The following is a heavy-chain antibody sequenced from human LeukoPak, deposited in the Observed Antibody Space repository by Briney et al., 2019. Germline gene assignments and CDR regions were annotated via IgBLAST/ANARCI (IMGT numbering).Heavy chain of an antibody. CDR2: IYHSGST. J-gene: IGHJ4*02. CDR3: ARASSRGTMVRGVFDY. D-gene: IGHD3-10*01. CDR1: GGSISSGGYS. V-gene: IGHV4-30-2*01. Sequence: SQTLSLTCAVSGGSISSGGYSWSWIRQPPGKGPEWIGYIYHSGSTYYNPSLKSRVTISVDRSKNQFSLKLSSVTAADTAVYYCARASSRGTMVRGVFDYWGQGTLVTVSS.